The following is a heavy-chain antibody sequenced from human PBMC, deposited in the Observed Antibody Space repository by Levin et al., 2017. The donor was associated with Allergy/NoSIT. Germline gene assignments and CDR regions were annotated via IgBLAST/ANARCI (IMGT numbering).Heavy chain of an antibody. CDR2: ITGPGGDT. D-gene: IGHD6-13*01. V-gene: IGHV3-23*01. J-gene: IGHJ4*02. CDR1: GFTFSSYA. CDR3: AKKAGYSSSWVFDF. Sequence: ETLSLTCDASGFTFSSYAMGWARQVPGKGLEWVSTITGPGGDTYYADSVKGRFRISRDNSKDTLYLQMNSLRVDDTALYYCAKKAGYSSSWVFDFWGQGTLVTVSS.